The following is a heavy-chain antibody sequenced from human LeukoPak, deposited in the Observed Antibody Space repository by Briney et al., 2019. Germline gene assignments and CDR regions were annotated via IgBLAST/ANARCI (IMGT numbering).Heavy chain of an antibody. CDR3: AKAYTYYYGSGSYYGHYYDMDV. CDR2: INDSGGST. J-gene: IGHJ6*02. CDR1: GFTFSNYA. V-gene: IGHV3-23*01. Sequence: GGSLRLSCAASGFTFSNYAMSWVRQAPGKGLEWVSTINDSGGSTYYADSVKGRFTISRDNSKNTLYLQMNSLRVEDTAVYYCAKAYTYYYGSGSYYGHYYDMDVWGQGTTVTVSS. D-gene: IGHD3-10*01.